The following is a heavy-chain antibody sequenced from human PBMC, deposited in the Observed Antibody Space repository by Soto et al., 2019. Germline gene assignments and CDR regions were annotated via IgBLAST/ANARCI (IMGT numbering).Heavy chain of an antibody. CDR2: INSDGSST. Sequence: GGSLRLSCAASGFTFSSYWMHWVRQAPGKGLVWVSRINSDGSSTSYADSVKGRFTISRDNAKNTLYLQMNSLRAEDTAVYYCARAGAVVPAAISSEEYYYYYYGMDVWGQGTTVTVSS. V-gene: IGHV3-74*01. D-gene: IGHD2-2*01. CDR3: ARAGAVVPAAISSEEYYYYYYGMDV. CDR1: GFTFSSYW. J-gene: IGHJ6*02.